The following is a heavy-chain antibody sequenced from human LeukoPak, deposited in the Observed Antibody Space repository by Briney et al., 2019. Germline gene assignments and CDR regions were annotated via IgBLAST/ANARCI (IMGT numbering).Heavy chain of an antibody. V-gene: IGHV3-48*03. D-gene: IGHD3-10*01. CDR3: SRDGPLSGTGHVDY. CDR1: GFTFSSYE. J-gene: IGHJ4*02. Sequence: PGGSLRLSCAASGFTFSSYEMNWVRQAPGKGLEWVSYISSSGSTIYYADSVKGRFTISRDNAKNTLYLQMNSLRADDTAVYFCSRDGPLSGTGHVDYWGQGTLVTVSS. CDR2: ISSSGSTI.